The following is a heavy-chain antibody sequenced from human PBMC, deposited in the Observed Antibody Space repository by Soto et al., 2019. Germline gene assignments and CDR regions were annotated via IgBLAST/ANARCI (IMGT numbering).Heavy chain of an antibody. Sequence: QVQLAESGGGVAQPGKSLRLSCAASGFIFRSYGMHWVRQAPGKGLEWVAFIWYDGVNKYYAESVKGRFTISRDNSKNTMYLQMDSLRGEDTAVYYGVREADSVLLWFGNADSWGQGTQVTVSS. CDR2: IWYDGVNK. CDR1: GFIFRSYG. CDR3: VREADSVLLWFGNADS. J-gene: IGHJ5*01. V-gene: IGHV3-33*01. D-gene: IGHD3-10*01.